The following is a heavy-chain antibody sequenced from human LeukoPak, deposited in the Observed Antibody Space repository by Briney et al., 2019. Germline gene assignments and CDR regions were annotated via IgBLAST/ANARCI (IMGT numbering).Heavy chain of an antibody. CDR2: ISGSGGST. CDR3: AKRPGQNYYDSSGYPDY. Sequence: GGSLRLSCAASGFTFDDYAMHWVRQAPGKGLEWVSGISGSGGSTYYADSVKGRFTISRDNSKNTLYLQMNSLRAEDTAVYYCAKRPGQNYYDSSGYPDYWGQGTLVTVSS. J-gene: IGHJ4*02. V-gene: IGHV3-23*01. D-gene: IGHD3-22*01. CDR1: GFTFDDYA.